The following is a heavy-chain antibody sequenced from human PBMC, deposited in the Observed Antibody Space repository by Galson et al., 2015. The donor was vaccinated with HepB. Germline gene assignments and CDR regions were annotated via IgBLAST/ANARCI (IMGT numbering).Heavy chain of an antibody. CDR3: AKDVSVGRSPPLYNFHGMDV. CDR2: ISWHSRTI. Sequence: SLRLSCAASGFTFGDYAMHWVRQAPGKGLEWVSGISWHSRTIAYADSVKGRFTISRDNAKKSLYLQMNNLRPEDTALYYCAKDVSVGRSPPLYNFHGMDVWGQGTTVTVSS. D-gene: IGHD3-10*01. CDR1: GFTFGDYA. V-gene: IGHV3-9*01. J-gene: IGHJ6*02.